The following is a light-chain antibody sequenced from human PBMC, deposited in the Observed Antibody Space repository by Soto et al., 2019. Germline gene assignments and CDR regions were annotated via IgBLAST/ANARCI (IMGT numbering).Light chain of an antibody. CDR3: QQYSNWPLT. J-gene: IGKJ4*01. Sequence: ETVMTQSPATLSVSPGERATLSCRASQSVSNTLAWYQQKPGQAPRLLIYDASTRATGIPARFSGSGSGTEFTLTNSSLQSEDFAVYYCQQYSNWPLTFGGGTKVEIK. V-gene: IGKV3-15*01. CDR1: QSVSNT. CDR2: DAS.